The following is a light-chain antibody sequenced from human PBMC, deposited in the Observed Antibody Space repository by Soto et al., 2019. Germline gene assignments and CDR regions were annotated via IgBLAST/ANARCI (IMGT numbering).Light chain of an antibody. CDR3: QQYSSYPLT. J-gene: IGKJ4*01. V-gene: IGKV1-5*01. CDR2: DAA. CDR1: QAISGY. Sequence: DIQMTQSPSTLSASVADRVTIACRASQAISGYLAWYQREPGKAPKLLIYDAANLQTGVSSRFSGSGSVTEFTLTINSLQPDDFATYYCQQYSSYPLTFGGGTKVEIK.